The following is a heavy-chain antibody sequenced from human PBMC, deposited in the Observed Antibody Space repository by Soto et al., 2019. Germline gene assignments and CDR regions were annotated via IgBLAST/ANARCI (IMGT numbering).Heavy chain of an antibody. V-gene: IGHV1-69*01. Sequence: QVQLVQSGAEVRRPGSSVKVSCKTSGGIVSDYALSWVRQAPGQGLEWMGRIIPIFGTTIYAQKFHGRVTITADEPTSTAFMELSSLRSEDTAVYYCARQMNRGVIFDYWGQGTLVTVSS. CDR1: GGIVSDYA. CDR2: IIPIFGTT. J-gene: IGHJ4*02. CDR3: ARQMNRGVIFDY. D-gene: IGHD3-10*01.